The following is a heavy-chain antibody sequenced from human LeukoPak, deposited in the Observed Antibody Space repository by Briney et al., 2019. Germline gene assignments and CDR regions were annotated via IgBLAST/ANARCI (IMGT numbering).Heavy chain of an antibody. V-gene: IGHV3-48*03. Sequence: GGSLRLSCAASGFTFSSYEMTWVRQAPGKGLEWVSYISASGRTMYYADSVKGRFIISRDNAKDSLYLQMNSLRVEDTAVYYCLRGDRRDYWGQGTLVTVSS. J-gene: IGHJ4*02. CDR3: LRGDRRDY. CDR1: GFTFSSYE. CDR2: ISASGRTM.